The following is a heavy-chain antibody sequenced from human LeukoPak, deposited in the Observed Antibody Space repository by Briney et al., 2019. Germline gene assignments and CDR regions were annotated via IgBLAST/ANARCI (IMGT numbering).Heavy chain of an antibody. CDR3: ARFREGTTHFDY. V-gene: IGHV3-20*04. Sequence: PGGSLRLSCAASGFTFDDYGMTWVRQAPGKGLEWVSGINWNGGSTGYGDSVKGRFTISTDNTKNSLYLQMNSLRAEDTALFYCARFREGTTHFDYWGQGTLVTVSS. D-gene: IGHD1-7*01. J-gene: IGHJ4*02. CDR1: GFTFDDYG. CDR2: INWNGGST.